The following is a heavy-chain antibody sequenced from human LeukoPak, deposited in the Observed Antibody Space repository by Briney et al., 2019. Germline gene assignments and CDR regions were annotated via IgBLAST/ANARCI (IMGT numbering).Heavy chain of an antibody. CDR2: IYYSGST. CDR3: ARSSRVWGMDV. CDR1: GGSISSYY. Sequence: SETLSLTCTVSGGSISSYYWSWIRQPPGKGLEWIGYIYYSGSTNYNPSLKSRVTISVDTSKNQFSLKLSSVTAADTAVYYCARSSRVWGMDVWGQGTTVTVSS. J-gene: IGHJ6*02. V-gene: IGHV4-59*08.